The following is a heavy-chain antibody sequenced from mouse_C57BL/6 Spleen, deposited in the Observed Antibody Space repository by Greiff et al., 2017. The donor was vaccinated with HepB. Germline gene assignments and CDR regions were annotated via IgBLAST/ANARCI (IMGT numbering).Heavy chain of an antibody. J-gene: IGHJ4*01. CDR1: GYTFTDYY. Sequence: EVQLQQSGPVLVKPGASVKMSCKASGYTFTDYYMNWVKQSHGKSLEWIGVINPYNGGTSYNQKFKGKATLTVDKSSSTAYIELNSLTSEDSAVYDCASPRDGSSECYYAMDYWGQGTSVTVSS. CDR3: ASPRDGSSECYYAMDY. D-gene: IGHD1-1*01. CDR2: INPYNGGT. V-gene: IGHV1-19*01.